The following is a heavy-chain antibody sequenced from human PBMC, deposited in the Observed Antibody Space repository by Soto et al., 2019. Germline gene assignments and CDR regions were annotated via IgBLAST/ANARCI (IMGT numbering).Heavy chain of an antibody. Sequence: GGSLRLSCAASGFTFSGSAMHWVRKASGKGLEWVGRTRSKANSYATAYAASVKGRFTISRDDSKNTAYLQMNSLKTEDTAVYYCISGSRTVYYGRAGGGHGSTVAVSS. CDR1: GFTFSGSA. CDR2: TRSKANSYAT. J-gene: IGHJ6*02. CDR3: ISGSRTVYYGRAG. V-gene: IGHV3-73*01. D-gene: IGHD2-8*02.